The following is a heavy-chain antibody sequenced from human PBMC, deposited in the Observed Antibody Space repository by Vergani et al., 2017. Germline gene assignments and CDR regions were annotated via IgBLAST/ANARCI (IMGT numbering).Heavy chain of an antibody. J-gene: IGHJ4*02. D-gene: IGHD6-13*01. CDR2: INPNSCGT. V-gene: IGHV1-2*02. CDR1: GYTFTGYY. CDR3: ARVVAAAGILGDY. Sequence: QVQLVQSGAEVKKPGASVKVSCKASGYTFTGYYMHWVRQAPGQGLEWMGWINPNSCGTNYAQKFQGRVTMTRDTSSSTAYMELSRLRSDDTAVYYCARVVAAAGILGDYWGQGTLVTVSS.